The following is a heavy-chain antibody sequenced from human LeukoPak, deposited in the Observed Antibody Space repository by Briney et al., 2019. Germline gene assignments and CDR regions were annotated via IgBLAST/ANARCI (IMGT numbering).Heavy chain of an antibody. J-gene: IGHJ4*02. CDR1: GFTFSSYA. CDR2: ISGSGGST. Sequence: GGSLRLSCAASGFTFSSYAMSWVRQAPGKGLEWVSAISGSGGSTSYADSVKGRFTISRDNSKNTLYLQMNSLRAEDTAVYYCAKSEGIAVAGTVSDYWGQGTLVTVSS. CDR3: AKSEGIAVAGTVSDY. D-gene: IGHD6-19*01. V-gene: IGHV3-23*01.